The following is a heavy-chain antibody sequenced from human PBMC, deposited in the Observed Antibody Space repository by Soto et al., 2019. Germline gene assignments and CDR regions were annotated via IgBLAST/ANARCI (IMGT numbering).Heavy chain of an antibody. CDR3: AKDRAYGIAVAPDAFDI. D-gene: IGHD6-19*01. J-gene: IGHJ3*02. Sequence: PGGSLRLSCAASGFTFSSYAMSWVRQAPGKGLEWVSAISGSGGSTYYADSVKGRFTISRDNSKNTLYLQMNSLRAEDTAVYYCAKDRAYGIAVAPDAFDIWGQGTRATVAS. CDR2: ISGSGGST. V-gene: IGHV3-23*01. CDR1: GFTFSSYA.